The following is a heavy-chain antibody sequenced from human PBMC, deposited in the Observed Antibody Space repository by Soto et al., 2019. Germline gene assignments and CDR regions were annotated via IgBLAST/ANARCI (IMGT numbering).Heavy chain of an antibody. CDR3: ARDVGVPRPYYFDY. CDR1: GCSISSYY. J-gene: IGHJ4*02. D-gene: IGHD3-16*01. CDR2: IYYSGST. Sequence: SETLSLTCTVSGCSISSYYWSWIRQPPGKGLEWIGYIYYSGSTNYNPSLKSRVTISVDTSKNQFSLKLSSVTAADTAVYYCARDVGVPRPYYFDYWGQEPQVTVS. V-gene: IGHV4-59*01.